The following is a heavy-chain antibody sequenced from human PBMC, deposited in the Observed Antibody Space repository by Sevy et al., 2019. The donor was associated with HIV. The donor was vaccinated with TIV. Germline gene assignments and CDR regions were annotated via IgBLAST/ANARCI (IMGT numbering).Heavy chain of an antibody. CDR3: ARGRGIAAAGGGYYSDY. Sequence: ASVKVSCMASGYTFSRSVITWVRQAPGQGLEWMGWISTYNGKTNYAQKFQDRVTMTTDTSTNTAYMELRSLRSDDTAIYFCARGRGIAAAGGGYYSDYWGQRSLVTVSS. J-gene: IGHJ4*02. CDR1: GYTFSRSV. V-gene: IGHV1-18*04. CDR2: ISTYNGKT. D-gene: IGHD6-13*01.